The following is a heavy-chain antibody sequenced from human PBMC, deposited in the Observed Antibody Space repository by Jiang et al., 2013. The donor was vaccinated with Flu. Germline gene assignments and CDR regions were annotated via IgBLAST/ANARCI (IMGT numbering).Heavy chain of an antibody. Sequence: VQLVESGGGLVQPGGSLRLSCAASGFTFSSYDMNWVRQAPGKGLEWISYHSSSSRTIYYADSVKGRFTISRDNAKNSLYLQMNSLRDEDTAVYYCAREYAFGGNYFDYWGQGTLVTVSS. J-gene: IGHJ4*02. CDR2: HSSSSRTI. CDR3: AREYAFGGNYFDY. V-gene: IGHV3-48*02. CDR1: GFTFSSYD. D-gene: IGHD3-3*01.